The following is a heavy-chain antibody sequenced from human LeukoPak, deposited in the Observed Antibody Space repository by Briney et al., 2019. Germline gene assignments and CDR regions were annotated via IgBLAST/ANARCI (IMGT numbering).Heavy chain of an antibody. Sequence: PGGSLRLSRAPSGFTFSTYGIHWVRQAPGKGLEWVTFIRSDGRQTYYANSVRGRFTVSRDASKNMLYLQMNSLRTEDTALYYCTKETLGGGSTFDDWGQGTLVSVSS. V-gene: IGHV3-30*02. J-gene: IGHJ4*02. CDR1: GFTFSTYG. CDR3: TKETLGGGSTFDD. CDR2: IRSDGRQT. D-gene: IGHD3-16*01.